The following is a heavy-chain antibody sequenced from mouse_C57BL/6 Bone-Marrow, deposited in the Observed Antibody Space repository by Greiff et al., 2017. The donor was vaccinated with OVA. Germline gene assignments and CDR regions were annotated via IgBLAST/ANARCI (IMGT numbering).Heavy chain of an antibody. CDR2: ISSGGGYT. D-gene: IGHD1-1*01. CDR1: GFTFSSYG. CDR3: ARHGDYGSFFDY. V-gene: IGHV5-6*01. J-gene: IGHJ2*01. Sequence: EVKLVESGGDLVKPGGSLKLSCAASGFTFSSYGMSWVRQTPDKRLAWVATISSGGGYTYYPDSVKGRFTISRDNAKNTRYLQMSSRKSEDTAMYYCARHGDYGSFFDYWGQGTTLTVSS.